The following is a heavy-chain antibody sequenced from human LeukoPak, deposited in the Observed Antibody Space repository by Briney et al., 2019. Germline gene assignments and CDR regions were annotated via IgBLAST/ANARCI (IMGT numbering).Heavy chain of an antibody. J-gene: IGHJ4*02. CDR1: GYTFTSYY. CDR3: ARARWDRARYFDY. D-gene: IGHD1-26*01. Sequence: ASVKVSCKASGYTFTSYYMHWVRQAPGQGLEWMGIINPSGGRTNYAQKLQGRVTMTRDTSIRTAYMELSRLRSDDTAVYYCARARWDRARYFDYWGQGTLVTVSS. V-gene: IGHV1-46*04. CDR2: INPSGGRT.